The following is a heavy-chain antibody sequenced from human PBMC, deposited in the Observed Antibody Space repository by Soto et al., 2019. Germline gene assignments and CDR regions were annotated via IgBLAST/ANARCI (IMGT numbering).Heavy chain of an antibody. D-gene: IGHD6-19*01. CDR3: ARRAYSNGWNGFGADKYYFDF. CDR2: MNPNTGNS. J-gene: IGHJ4*02. Sequence: QVQLVQSGAEVRKPGASVKVSCEASGYTFTSYDIYWVRQATGQGLEWMGWMNPNTGNSGYAQKFHGRVTMTSDTSISTAHMEVISLRSEDTAVYYCARRAYSNGWNGFGADKYYFDFWGQGTLVTVSS. CDR1: GYTFTSYD. V-gene: IGHV1-8*01.